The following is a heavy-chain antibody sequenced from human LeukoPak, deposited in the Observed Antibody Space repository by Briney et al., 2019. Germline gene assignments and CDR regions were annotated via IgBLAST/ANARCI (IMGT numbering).Heavy chain of an antibody. Sequence: GASVKVSCKASGYTFTGYYMHWVRQAPGQGLEWKGWINPNSGGTNYAQKFQGRVTMTTDTSTSTAYMELRSLRSDDTAVYYCARVLPKYYDSSGYSDYWGQGTLVTVSS. CDR2: INPNSGGT. CDR1: GYTFTGYY. V-gene: IGHV1-2*02. J-gene: IGHJ4*02. CDR3: ARVLPKYYDSSGYSDY. D-gene: IGHD3-22*01.